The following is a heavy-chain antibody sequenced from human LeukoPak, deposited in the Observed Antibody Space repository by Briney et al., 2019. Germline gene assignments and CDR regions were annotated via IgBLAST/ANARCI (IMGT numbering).Heavy chain of an antibody. CDR2: INPNSGGT. D-gene: IGHD6-6*01. V-gene: IGHV1-2*02. CDR1: GYTFTGYY. CDR3: ARGPLRAARPFDY. Sequence: ASVKVSCKASGYTFTGYYMHWVRQAPGQGLEWMGWINPNSGGTNYAQKFQGRVTMTRDTSISTAYMELSRLRSDDTAVYYCARGPLRAARPFDYWGQGTLVTVSS. J-gene: IGHJ4*02.